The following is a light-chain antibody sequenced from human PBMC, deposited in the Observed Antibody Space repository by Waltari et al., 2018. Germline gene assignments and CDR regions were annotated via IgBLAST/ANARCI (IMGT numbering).Light chain of an antibody. V-gene: IGLV3-25*03. CDR2: KDT. J-gene: IGLJ2*01. CDR1: ELSKNY. CDR3: QSADGTTNSVV. Sequence: SFALTQPPSVSVSPGQTARITCSAEELSKNYPYCYQTKPGQAPVLVIYKDTERPSGIPERLSGSSSGTTVTLTISGVQAEDEADYFCQSADGTTNSVVFGGGTKLTVL.